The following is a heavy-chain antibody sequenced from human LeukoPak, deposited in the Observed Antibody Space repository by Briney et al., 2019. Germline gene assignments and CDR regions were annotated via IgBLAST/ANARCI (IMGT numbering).Heavy chain of an antibody. D-gene: IGHD2-15*01. CDR3: VRGYCSGATCYHFDY. J-gene: IGHJ4*02. CDR2: FYYSGSD. V-gene: IGHV4-59*01. Sequence: PSETLSLTCTVSGASITNYYWNWIRQPPGKGLEWIGYFYYSGSDNYNPSLKSRITISVDTSKHQFSLKLSSVTAADTAVYYCVRGYCSGATCYHFDYWGQGTLVTVSS. CDR1: GASITNYY.